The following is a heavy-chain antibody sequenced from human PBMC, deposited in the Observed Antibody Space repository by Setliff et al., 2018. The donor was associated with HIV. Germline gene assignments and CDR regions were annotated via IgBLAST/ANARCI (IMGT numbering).Heavy chain of an antibody. V-gene: IGHV4-34*01. CDR2: INHYGGT. D-gene: IGHD3-3*01. J-gene: IGHJ6*02. CDR1: GGSFSGYF. CDR3: ARAKVEWLFGGLYYYGMDV. Sequence: PSETLSLTCAVYGGSFSGYFWNWIRQPPGKGLEWIGAINHYGGTNYNPSLKSRVTISVDTSKNQFSLKLNSVTAADTAVYYCARAKVEWLFGGLYYYGMDVWGPGTTVTV.